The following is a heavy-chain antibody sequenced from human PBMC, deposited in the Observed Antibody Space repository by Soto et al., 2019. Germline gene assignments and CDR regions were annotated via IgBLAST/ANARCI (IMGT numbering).Heavy chain of an antibody. J-gene: IGHJ6*03. D-gene: IGHD6-6*01. V-gene: IGHV3-21*01. CDR2: ISSSSSYI. CDR3: ARGSRAARMYYYYYMDV. CDR1: GFTFSSYS. Sequence: EVQLVESGGGLVKPGGSLRLSCAASGFTFSSYSMNWVRQAPGKGLEWVSSISSSSSYIYYADSVKGRFTISRDNAKNSLYLQMNSLRAEDTAVYYCARGSRAARMYYYYYMDVWGKGTTVTVSS.